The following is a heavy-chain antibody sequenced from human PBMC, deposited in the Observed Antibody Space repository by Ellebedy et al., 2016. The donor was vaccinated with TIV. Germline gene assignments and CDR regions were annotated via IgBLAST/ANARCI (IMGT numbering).Heavy chain of an antibody. CDR2: IGTAGDT. D-gene: IGHD1-14*01. J-gene: IGHJ4*02. CDR1: GFTFSSYD. V-gene: IGHV3-13*01. Sequence: GESLKISCAASGFTFSSYDMHWVHQVTGKGLEWVSAIGTAGDTYYPGSVKGRFTISRENAKNSLYLQMNSLRAGDTAVYYCARATEGLDYWGQGTLVTVPS. CDR3: ARATEGLDY.